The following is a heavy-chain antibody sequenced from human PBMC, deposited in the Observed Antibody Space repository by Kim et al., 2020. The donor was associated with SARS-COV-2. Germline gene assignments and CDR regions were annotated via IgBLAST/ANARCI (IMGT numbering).Heavy chain of an antibody. CDR2: INSAGSTS. Sequence: GGSLRLSCAASGFTFSSYWMHWVRQAPGKGLVWVSRINSAGSTSSSADSVKGRSTISRDNAKTTLYLLMNSLTAEDTADYYGGRAWTLGSSCRFYYFDY. CDR3: GRAWTLGSSCRFYYFDY. V-gene: IGHV3-74*01. J-gene: IGHJ4*01. CDR1: GFTFSSYW. D-gene: IGHD6-13*01.